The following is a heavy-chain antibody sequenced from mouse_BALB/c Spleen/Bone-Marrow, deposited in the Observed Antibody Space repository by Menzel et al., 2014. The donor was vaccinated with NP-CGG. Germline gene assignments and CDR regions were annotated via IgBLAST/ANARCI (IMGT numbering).Heavy chain of an antibody. D-gene: IGHD1-1*01. Sequence: EVQLQQSGGGLVQPGGSLKLSCAASGFDFSRYWMSWVRQAPGKGLEWIGEINPDSSTINYTPSLKDKFIISRDNAKNTLYLQMSKVRSEDTALYYCSRLYYYGNFAYWGQGPLVTVSA. CDR1: GFDFSRYW. CDR3: SRLYYYGNFAY. CDR2: INPDSSTI. V-gene: IGHV4-1*02. J-gene: IGHJ3*01.